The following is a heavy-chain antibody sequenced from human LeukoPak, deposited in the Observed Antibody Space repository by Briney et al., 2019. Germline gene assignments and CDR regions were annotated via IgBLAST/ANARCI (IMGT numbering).Heavy chain of an antibody. D-gene: IGHD4-17*01. CDR2: ISWNSGSI. CDR3: AKAILDMTTVTSFDY. J-gene: IGHJ4*02. V-gene: IGHV3-9*01. Sequence: GGSLRLSSAASGFTFDDYAMHWVRQAPGKGLEWVSGISWNSGSIGYADSVKGRFTISRDNAKNSLYLQMNSLRAEDTALYYCAKAILDMTTVTSFDYWGQGTLVTVSS. CDR1: GFTFDDYA.